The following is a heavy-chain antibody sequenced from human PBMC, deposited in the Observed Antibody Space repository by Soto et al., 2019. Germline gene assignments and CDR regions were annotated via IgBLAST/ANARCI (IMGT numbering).Heavy chain of an antibody. CDR2: ISGSGGST. Sequence: GGSLRLSCAASGFTFSSYAMSWVRQAPGKGLEWVSAISGSGGSTYYADSVKGRFTTSRDNSKNTLYLQMNSLRAEDTAVYYCAKDDILTGYPDDAFDIWGQGTMVTVSS. D-gene: IGHD3-9*01. J-gene: IGHJ3*02. V-gene: IGHV3-23*01. CDR3: AKDDILTGYPDDAFDI. CDR1: GFTFSSYA.